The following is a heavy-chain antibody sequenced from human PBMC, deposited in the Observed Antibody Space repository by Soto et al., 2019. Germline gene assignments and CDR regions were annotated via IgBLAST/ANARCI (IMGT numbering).Heavy chain of an antibody. Sequence: GGSLRLSCAASGFTFSSYSMNWVRQAPGKGLEWVSSISSSSSYIYYADSVKGRFTISRDNAKNSLYLQMNSLEVEDTAVYFCTRLVDTGVVTLAFDLWGQGALVTVSS. CDR2: ISSSSSYI. CDR3: TRLVDTGVVTLAFDL. D-gene: IGHD5-18*01. V-gene: IGHV3-21*04. J-gene: IGHJ4*02. CDR1: GFTFSSYS.